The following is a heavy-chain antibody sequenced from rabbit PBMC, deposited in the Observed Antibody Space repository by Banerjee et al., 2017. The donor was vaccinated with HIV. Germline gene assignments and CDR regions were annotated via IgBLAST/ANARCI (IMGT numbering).Heavy chain of an antibody. CDR1: GFSFSSGYD. Sequence: QEQLEESGGDLVKPEGSLTLTCTASGFSFSSGYDIIWVRQAPGKGLEWIGCIYTGSGHTYYASWAKGRFTISKTSSTTVTLQMTSLTAADTATYFCARGGYDENYFNLWGPGTLVTVS. V-gene: IGHV1S45*01. D-gene: IGHD2-1*01. J-gene: IGHJ4*01. CDR3: ARGGYDENYFNL. CDR2: IYTGSGHT.